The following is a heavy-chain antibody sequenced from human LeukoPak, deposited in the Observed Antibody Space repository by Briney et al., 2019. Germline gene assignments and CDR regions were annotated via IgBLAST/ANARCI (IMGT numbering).Heavy chain of an antibody. CDR3: ARHGRGIAVAGIKPDY. D-gene: IGHD6-19*01. J-gene: IGHJ4*02. Sequence: GESLKISCKASGYSFTDYWIGWVRQMPGKGLEWMGIIYPGDSDTRYSPSFQGQVTISADKSISTAYLQWSSLKASDTAMYYCARHGRGIAVAGIKPDYWGQGTLVTVSS. CDR2: IYPGDSDT. V-gene: IGHV5-51*01. CDR1: GYSFTDYW.